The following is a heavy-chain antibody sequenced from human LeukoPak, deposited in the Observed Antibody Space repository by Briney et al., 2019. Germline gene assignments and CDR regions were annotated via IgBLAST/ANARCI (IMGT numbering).Heavy chain of an antibody. D-gene: IGHD6-13*01. CDR2: IKQDGSEK. CDR1: GFTFSSYW. V-gene: IGHV3-7*01. J-gene: IGHJ4*02. CDR3: ARGEQQLESYYFDY. Sequence: GGSLRLSCAASGFTFSSYWMSWVRQAPGKGLEWVANIKQDGSEKYYVDSVKGRFTISRDNAKNSLYLQMNSLRAEDTAVYYCARGEQQLESYYFDYWGQGTLVTVSS.